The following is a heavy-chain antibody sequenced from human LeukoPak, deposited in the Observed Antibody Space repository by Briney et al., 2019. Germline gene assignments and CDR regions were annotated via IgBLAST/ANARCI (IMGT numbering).Heavy chain of an antibody. Sequence: SETLSLTCAVYGGSFSGYYWSWIRQPPGKGLEWIGEINDSRSTNYNPSLKSRVTISEDTSKSQFSLKLSSVTAADTAVYYCARDLELRYWGQGTLVTVSS. CDR3: ARDLELRY. CDR1: GGSFSGYY. CDR2: INDSRST. V-gene: IGHV4-34*01. D-gene: IGHD1-7*01. J-gene: IGHJ4*02.